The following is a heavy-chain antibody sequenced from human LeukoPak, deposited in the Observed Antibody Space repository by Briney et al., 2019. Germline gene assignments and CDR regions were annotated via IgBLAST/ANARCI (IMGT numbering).Heavy chain of an antibody. CDR3: AKVPYDSSGYSTYYFDY. V-gene: IGHV3-23*01. J-gene: IGHJ4*01. CDR1: GFTFSSYA. D-gene: IGHD3-22*01. Sequence: GGSLRLSCAASGFTFSSYAMSWVRQAPGKGLEWVSAISGSGGSTYYADSVKGRFTISRDNSKNTLYLQMNSLRAEDTAVYYCAKVPYDSSGYSTYYFDYWGHGTLVTVSS. CDR2: ISGSGGST.